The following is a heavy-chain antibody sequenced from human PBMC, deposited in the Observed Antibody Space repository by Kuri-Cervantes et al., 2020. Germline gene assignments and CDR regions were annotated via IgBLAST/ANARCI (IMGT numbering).Heavy chain of an antibody. J-gene: IGHJ6*02. V-gene: IGHV3-21*01. CDR3: ARESIAVAGTVWLPTYYYYYGMDV. Sequence: GESLKISCAASGFTFSSYSMNWVRQAPGKGLEWVSSISSSSSYIYYADSVKGRFTISRDNAKNSLYLQMNSLRAEDTAVYYCARESIAVAGTVWLPTYYYYYGMDVWGQGTTVTVSS. CDR2: ISSSSSYI. D-gene: IGHD6-19*01. CDR1: GFTFSSYS.